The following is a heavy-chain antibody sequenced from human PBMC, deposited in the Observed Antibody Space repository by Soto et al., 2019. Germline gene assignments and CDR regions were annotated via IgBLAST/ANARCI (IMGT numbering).Heavy chain of an antibody. D-gene: IGHD4-17*01. CDR2: INAGSGYT. J-gene: IGHJ4*02. CDR1: GYSFTSYS. CDR3: ASGLPGDFDN. Sequence: QVQVVQSAAEVKKPGASVKVSCKASGYSFTSYSMHWVRQAPGQRLEWLGWINAGSGYTKYSQKFQGRITLNRDTSATTAYMELSSLRSEDTAVYYCASGLPGDFDNWGQGTLVTVSS. V-gene: IGHV1-3*01.